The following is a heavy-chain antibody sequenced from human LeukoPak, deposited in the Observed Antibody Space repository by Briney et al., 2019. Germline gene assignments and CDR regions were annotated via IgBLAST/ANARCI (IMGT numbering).Heavy chain of an antibody. CDR1: GFTFSSYG. D-gene: IGHD3-10*01. J-gene: IGHJ4*02. Sequence: GGSLRLSCAASGFTFSSYGMHWVRQAPGKGLEWVAFIRYDGSNKYYADSVKGRFTISRDNSKNTLYLQMNSLRAEDTAVYYCAKDQACYGSGVIDYWGQGTLVTVSS. CDR3: AKDQACYGSGVIDY. CDR2: IRYDGSNK. V-gene: IGHV3-30*02.